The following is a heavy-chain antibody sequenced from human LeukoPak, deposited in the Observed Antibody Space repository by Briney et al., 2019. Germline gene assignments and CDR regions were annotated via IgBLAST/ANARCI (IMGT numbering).Heavy chain of an antibody. V-gene: IGHV1-18*01. CDR1: GYTFTSYG. CDR2: ISAYNGNT. CDR3: ALTGYSYGPYWYFDL. J-gene: IGHJ2*01. Sequence: ASVKVSCKASGYTFTSYGISWVRQAPGQGLEWMGWISAYNGNTNYAQKLQGRVPMTTDTSTSTAYMELRSLRSDDTAVYYCALTGYSYGPYWYFDLWGRGTLVTVSS. D-gene: IGHD5-18*01.